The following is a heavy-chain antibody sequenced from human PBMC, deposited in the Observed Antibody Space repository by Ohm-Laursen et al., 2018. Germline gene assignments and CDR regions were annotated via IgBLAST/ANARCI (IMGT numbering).Heavy chain of an antibody. V-gene: IGHV3-30*02. CDR3: AKWQVVATSQDDY. CDR2: IWHDGSNK. D-gene: IGHD2-15*01. CDR1: GFTFSSYG. J-gene: IGHJ4*02. Sequence: GSLRLSCAASGFTFSSYGMNWVRQAPGKGLEWVAIIWHDGSNKYYADSVKGRFTISRDNSNNTPYLQMNSLRPDDTAVYYCAKWQVVATSQDDYWGQGTLVTVSS.